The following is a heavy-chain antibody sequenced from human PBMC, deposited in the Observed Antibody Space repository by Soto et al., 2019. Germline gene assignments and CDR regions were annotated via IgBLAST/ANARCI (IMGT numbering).Heavy chain of an antibody. Sequence: PSETLSLTCTVSGGSVSSGSYYWSWIRQPPGKGLEWIGYIYYIGSTNYNPSLKSRVTISVDTSKNQFSLKLSSVTAADTAVYYCARYPVVPAAIGVFYGMDVWGQGTTVTVSS. D-gene: IGHD2-2*02. V-gene: IGHV4-61*01. CDR1: GGSVSSGSYY. CDR2: IYYIGST. CDR3: ARYPVVPAAIGVFYGMDV. J-gene: IGHJ6*02.